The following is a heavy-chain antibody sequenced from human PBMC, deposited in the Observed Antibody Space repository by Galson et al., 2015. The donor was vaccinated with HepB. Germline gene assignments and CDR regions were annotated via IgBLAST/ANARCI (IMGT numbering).Heavy chain of an antibody. CDR1: GFTFSDYD. J-gene: IGHJ6*02. Sequence: SLRLSCAGSGFTFSDYDMHWVRQATGEGLEWVSAVGTAGDTNYADPLKGRFTISRENAKNSLFLQVNSLRAGDTAVYYCARGIGVSSGFYSYGMDVWGQGITVTVSS. V-gene: IGHV3-13*01. CDR2: VGTAGDT. D-gene: IGHD6-6*01. CDR3: ARGIGVSSGFYSYGMDV.